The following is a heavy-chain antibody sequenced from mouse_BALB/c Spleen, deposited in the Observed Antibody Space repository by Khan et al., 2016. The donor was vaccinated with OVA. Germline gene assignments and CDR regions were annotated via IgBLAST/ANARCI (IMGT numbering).Heavy chain of an antibody. CDR3: ARPAYDGYYDY. CDR1: GYTFPDYA. J-gene: IGHJ2*01. Sequence: QVQLQQSGPELVRPGVSVKISCKGSGYTFPDYAMYWVKQSHAKSLEWIGLISTYSGNTNYNQKFKGKATTTVDKSSSTASMDLARFTSEDSAIYYCARPAYDGYYDYWGQGTTLTVSS. CDR2: ISTYSGNT. V-gene: IGHV1S137*01. D-gene: IGHD2-3*01.